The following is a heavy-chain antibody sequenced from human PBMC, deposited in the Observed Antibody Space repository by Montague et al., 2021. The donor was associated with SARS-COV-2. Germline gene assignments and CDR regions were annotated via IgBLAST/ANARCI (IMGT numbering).Heavy chain of an antibody. CDR1: GFTFNNFA. CDR2: ISYDGSIK. J-gene: IGHJ6*02. V-gene: IGHV3-30*18. D-gene: IGHD3-10*01. CDR3: AKNRDIFWFGEGRDSMDV. Sequence: SLRLSCPASGFTFNNFAMHWVRQAPGKGLEWVAVISYDGSIKYYADSLRGRFTISRDSSQKTLYLQMNSLSGEDTAVYYCAKNRDIFWFGEGRDSMDVWGQGTTVIASS.